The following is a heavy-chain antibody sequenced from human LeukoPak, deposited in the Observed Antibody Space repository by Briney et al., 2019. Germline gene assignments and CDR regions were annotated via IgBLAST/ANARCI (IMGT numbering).Heavy chain of an antibody. J-gene: IGHJ6*02. CDR1: GLTIGSRY. D-gene: IGHD3-16*02. V-gene: IGHV3-53*01. CDR2: LYLAGNT. CDR3: ARDDYVWGSYLDYYYGMDV. Sequence: GESLRLSCVASGLTIGSRYMNWVRQAPGKGLEWVSALYLAGNTYYADSVRGRFTISRDNSKNTLYLQMNSLRAEDTAVYYCARDDYVWGSYLDYYYGMDVWGQGTTVTVSS.